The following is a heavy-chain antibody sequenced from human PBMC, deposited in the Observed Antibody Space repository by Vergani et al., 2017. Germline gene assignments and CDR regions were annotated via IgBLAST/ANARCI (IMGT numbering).Heavy chain of an antibody. D-gene: IGHD4-17*01. V-gene: IGHV3-48*01. J-gene: IGHJ4*02. CDR2: IGVSDNSI. CDR3: VRDPDYGTFDS. Sequence: EVQLLESGGDLVQPGGSLRLSCAASGFTFSAYSMNWVRQTPGKGLEWISYIGVSDNSIYYADSVMGRFAISRDNARNLLFLQMNSLRADDSALYFCVRDPDYGTFDSWGQGNLVSVS. CDR1: GFTFSAYS.